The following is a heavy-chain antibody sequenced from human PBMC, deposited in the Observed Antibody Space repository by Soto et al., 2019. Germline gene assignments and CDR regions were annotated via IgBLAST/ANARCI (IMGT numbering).Heavy chain of an antibody. CDR2: IIPFFGTS. CDR1: GGTFSSYP. D-gene: IGHD2-21*01. V-gene: IGHV1-69*01. Sequence: QVQLVQSGAEVKKPGSSVKVSCEASGGTFSSYPINWVRQAPGQGLEWIGGIIPFFGTSNYAQKFQCSVTISSEDSPRTAYMELRSLLSEDTAGYYCERLAYITSYRMAVRGQVTTVTVAS. J-gene: IGHJ6*02. CDR3: ERLAYITSYRMAV.